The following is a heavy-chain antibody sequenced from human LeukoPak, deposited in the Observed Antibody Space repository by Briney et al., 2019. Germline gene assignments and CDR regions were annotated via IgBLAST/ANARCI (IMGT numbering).Heavy chain of an antibody. D-gene: IGHD3-10*02. Sequence: NTSETLSLTCTVSGGSISSGGYYWSWIRQPPGKGLEWIGYIYHSGSTYYIPSLKSRVTISVDMSKNQFSLKLSSVTAADTAVYYGARFLKLLGLGWEYYFDYGAQEPLVPVPS. V-gene: IGHV4-30-2*01. CDR1: GGSISSGGYY. J-gene: IGHJ4*02. CDR2: IYHSGST. CDR3: ARFLKLLGLGWEYYFDY.